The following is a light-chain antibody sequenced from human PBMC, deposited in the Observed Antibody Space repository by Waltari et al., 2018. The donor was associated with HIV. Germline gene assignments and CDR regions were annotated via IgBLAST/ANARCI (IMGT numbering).Light chain of an antibody. V-gene: IGKV2-30*02. Sequence: DVVMTQSPLSLPVTLGQPASISCRSSQSLVHSDENTYLNWFHQRPGQSPRRLIYKVSNRDSGVPDRFSGSGSGTDFTLKISRVEAEDVGVYYCMQGTHWPLTFGGGTKVVIE. CDR2: KVS. J-gene: IGKJ4*01. CDR3: MQGTHWPLT. CDR1: QSLVHSDENTY.